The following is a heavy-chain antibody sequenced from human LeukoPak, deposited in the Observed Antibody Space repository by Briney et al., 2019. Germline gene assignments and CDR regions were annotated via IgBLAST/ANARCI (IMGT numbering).Heavy chain of an antibody. CDR2: INAGNGNT. Sequence: ASVKVSCKASGYTFTSYAMHWVRQASGQRLEWMGWINAGNGNTKYSQKFQGRVTITRDTSASTAYMELSSLRSEDTAVYYCARVSLVSAFDYWGQGTLVTVSS. V-gene: IGHV1-3*01. CDR1: GYTFTSYA. D-gene: IGHD3-3*02. J-gene: IGHJ4*02. CDR3: ARVSLVSAFDY.